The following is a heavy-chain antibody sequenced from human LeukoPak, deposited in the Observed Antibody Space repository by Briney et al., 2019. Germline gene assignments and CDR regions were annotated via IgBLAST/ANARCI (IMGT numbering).Heavy chain of an antibody. CDR1: GGSISSYS. CDR3: ARAAFYGDYFDY. D-gene: IGHD4-17*01. V-gene: IGHV4-4*07. J-gene: IGHJ4*02. Sequence: PSETLSLTCTVSGGSISSYSWSWIRQPAGKGLEWIGLIYPSGSTNYNPSLKSRVTMSVDTSKNQFSLRLNSVTAADTAVYYCARAAFYGDYFDYWGQGTLVTVSS. CDR2: IYPSGST.